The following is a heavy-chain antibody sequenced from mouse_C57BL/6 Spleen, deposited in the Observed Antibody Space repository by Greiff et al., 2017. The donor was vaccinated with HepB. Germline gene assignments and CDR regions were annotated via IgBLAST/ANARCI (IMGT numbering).Heavy chain of an antibody. CDR3: ARRDGYDRGYYAMDY. D-gene: IGHD2-2*01. J-gene: IGHJ4*01. CDR1: GFSLTSYG. Sequence: VKLVESGPGLVQPSQSLSITCTVSGFSLTSYGVHWVRQSPGKGLEWLGVIWSGGSTDYNAAFISRLSISKDNSKSQVFFKMNSLQADDTAIYYCARRDGYDRGYYAMDYWGQGTSVTVSS. CDR2: IWSGGST. V-gene: IGHV2-2*01.